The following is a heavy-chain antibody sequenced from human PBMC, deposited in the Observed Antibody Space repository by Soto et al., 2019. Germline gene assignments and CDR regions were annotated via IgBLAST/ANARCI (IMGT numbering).Heavy chain of an antibody. CDR2: INHSGST. D-gene: IGHD6-19*01. V-gene: IGHV4-34*01. J-gene: IGHJ5*01. CDR3: ATADRVSVAALDS. CDR1: GGSFTGSS. Sequence: SETLSLTCTVYGGSFTGSSWSWIRQPPGKGPEWIGEINHSGSTNYNPSLKSRVTISVDTSKAQFSLRLSSMTAADTAVYYCATADRVSVAALDSWGEGTLVTVSS.